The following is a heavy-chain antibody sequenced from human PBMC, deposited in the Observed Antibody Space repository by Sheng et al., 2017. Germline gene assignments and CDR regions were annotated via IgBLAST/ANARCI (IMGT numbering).Heavy chain of an antibody. J-gene: IGHJ5*02. CDR2: ISAYNGNT. D-gene: IGHD3-9*01. CDR3: ARYGGYDILTGYYMVSSWFDP. V-gene: IGHV1-18*01. Sequence: QVQLVQSGAEVKKPGASVKVSCKASGYTFTSYGISWVRQAPGQGLEWMGWISAYNGNTNYAQKLQGRVTMTTDTSTSTAYMELRSLRSDDTAVYYCARYGGYDILTGYYMVSSWFDPWGQGTLVTVSS. CDR1: GYTFTSYG.